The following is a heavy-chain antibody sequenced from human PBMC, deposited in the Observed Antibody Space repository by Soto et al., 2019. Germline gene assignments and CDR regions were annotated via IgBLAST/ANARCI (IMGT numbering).Heavy chain of an antibody. J-gene: IGHJ4*02. CDR3: ARMMAASGTAFDY. Sequence: PGESLKISCQASGYSFISSWIGWVRQMPGKGLEWMGIIYPGDSDTRYSPSFQDQVTISADKSTSTAYLQWSSLKASDTATYYCARMMAASGTAFDYWGQGALVTVSS. CDR2: IYPGDSDT. V-gene: IGHV5-51*01. D-gene: IGHD6-13*01. CDR1: GYSFISSW.